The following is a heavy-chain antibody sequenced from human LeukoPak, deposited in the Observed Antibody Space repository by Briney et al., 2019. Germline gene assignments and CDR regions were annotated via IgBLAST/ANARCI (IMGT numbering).Heavy chain of an antibody. CDR3: ARESVGSHATDY. CDR2: IYSAGPT. CDR1: GFSVSSSY. J-gene: IGHJ4*02. Sequence: GGSLRLSCAASGFSVSSSYMSWVRQAPGKGLEWVSVIYSAGPTHYADSVKGRFTISRDKSENTLHLQMNSLRAEDTAIYYCARESVGSHATDYWGQGTLVTVSS. V-gene: IGHV3-53*01. D-gene: IGHD4-23*01.